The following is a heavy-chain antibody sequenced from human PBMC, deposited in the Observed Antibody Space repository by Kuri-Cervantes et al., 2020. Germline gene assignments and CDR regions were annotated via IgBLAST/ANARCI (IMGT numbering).Heavy chain of an antibody. CDR2: ISYDGSNK. J-gene: IGHJ4*02. Sequence: GGSLRLSCAASGFTFSSYAMHWVRQAPGKGLEWVAVISYDGSNKYYADSVKGRFTICRDNSKNTLYLEMSSLRVEDTAVYYCARGNKRWELLESVAYWGQGTLVTVSS. CDR1: GFTFSSYA. CDR3: ARGNKRWELLESVAY. D-gene: IGHD1-26*01. V-gene: IGHV3-30-3*01.